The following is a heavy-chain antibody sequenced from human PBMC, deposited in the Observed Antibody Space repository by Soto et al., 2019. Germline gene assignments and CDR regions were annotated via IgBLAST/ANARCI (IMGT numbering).Heavy chain of an antibody. J-gene: IGHJ4*02. Sequence: QVQLVQSGAEVKKPGASVTVSCKASGYTFTNYGINWVRQAPGQGLEWMGWISAYGGHTNYAQKLQDRVTMTTDTSTSTAYMELRSLRSHDTAVYYCARRPHLADNVELDYWGQGTLVTVSS. CDR2: ISAYGGHT. V-gene: IGHV1-18*01. CDR3: ARRPHLADNVELDY. CDR1: GYTFTNYG. D-gene: IGHD6-19*01.